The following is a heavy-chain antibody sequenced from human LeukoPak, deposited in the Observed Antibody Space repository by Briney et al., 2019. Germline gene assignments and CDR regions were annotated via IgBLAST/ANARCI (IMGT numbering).Heavy chain of an antibody. V-gene: IGHV4-59*10. Sequence: SETLSLTCAVYGGSFSGYYWSWIRQPAGKGLEWIGRIYTSGSTNYNPSLKSRVTISVDTSKNQFSLKLSSVTAADTAVYYCAKGYDLYYDSSGYTRWGQGTLVTVSS. CDR3: AKGYDLYYDSSGYTR. J-gene: IGHJ4*02. CDR1: GGSFSGYY. D-gene: IGHD3-22*01. CDR2: IYTSGST.